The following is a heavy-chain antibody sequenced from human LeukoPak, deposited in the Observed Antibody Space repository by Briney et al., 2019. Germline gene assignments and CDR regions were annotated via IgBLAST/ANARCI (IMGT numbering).Heavy chain of an antibody. Sequence: HPGGSLRLSCAASVFTVSSNYMSWVRQAPGKGLEWVSVIYSGGSTYYADSVKGRFTISRDNSKNTLYLQMNSLRAEDTAVYYCAKDGEGYSSSWTLYYFDYWGQGTLVTVSS. CDR2: IYSGGST. D-gene: IGHD6-13*01. CDR1: VFTVSSNY. J-gene: IGHJ4*02. CDR3: AKDGEGYSSSWTLYYFDY. V-gene: IGHV3-53*01.